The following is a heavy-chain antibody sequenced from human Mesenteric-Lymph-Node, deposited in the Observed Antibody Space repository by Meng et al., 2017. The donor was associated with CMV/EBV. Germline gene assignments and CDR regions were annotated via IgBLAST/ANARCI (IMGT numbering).Heavy chain of an antibody. CDR2: IVPIRGTV. CDR1: TFNNLA. V-gene: IGHV1-69*04. D-gene: IGHD5-24*01. Sequence: TFNNLALHGVRQAPGQGPEWMGRIVPIRGTVISAQKFQDRVTIIANKATNTVYMELASLTSDDTALYYCATDPSTVATRGYIFDSWGQGTLVTVSS. CDR3: ATDPSTVATRGYIFDS. J-gene: IGHJ4*02.